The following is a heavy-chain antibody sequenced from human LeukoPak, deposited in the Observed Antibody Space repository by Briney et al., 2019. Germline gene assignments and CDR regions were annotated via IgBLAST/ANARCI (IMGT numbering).Heavy chain of an antibody. Sequence: GASVKVSCKVSGYTLTELSMHWVRQAPGKGLEWMGGFDPEDGETIYAQKFQGRVTMTEDTSTDTAYMELSSLRSEDTAVYYCATARVKKGIAAADNEFDHWGQGTLVTVSS. CDR3: ATARVKKGIAAADNEFDH. J-gene: IGHJ4*02. CDR1: GYTLTELS. D-gene: IGHD6-13*01. V-gene: IGHV1-24*01. CDR2: FDPEDGET.